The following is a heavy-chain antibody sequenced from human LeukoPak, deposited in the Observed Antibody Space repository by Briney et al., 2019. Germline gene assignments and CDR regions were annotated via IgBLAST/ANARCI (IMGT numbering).Heavy chain of an antibody. D-gene: IGHD3-22*01. CDR2: INPSGGST. J-gene: IGHJ4*02. V-gene: IGHV1-46*01. CDR3: ARASPQYDSSGYYSY. Sequence: ASVTVSCTASGYTFTSYYMHWVRQAPGQGLEWMGIINPSGGSTSYAQKFQGRVTMTRDTSTSTVYMELSSLRSEDTAVYYCARASPQYDSSGYYSYWGQGTLVTVSS. CDR1: GYTFTSYY.